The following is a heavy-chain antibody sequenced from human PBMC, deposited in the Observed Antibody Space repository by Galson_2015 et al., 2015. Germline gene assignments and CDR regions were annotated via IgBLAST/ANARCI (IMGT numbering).Heavy chain of an antibody. Sequence: SLRLSCAASGFTFSSYAMSWVRQAPGKGLEWVSSISGSAGSTYYADSVKGRFTTSRDNSKNTLYLQMNSLKAEDTAVYYCANSGGRVPAVGNYYYGMDVWGQGTTVTVSS. D-gene: IGHD2-2*01. CDR2: ISGSAGST. V-gene: IGHV3-23*01. CDR1: GFTFSSYA. CDR3: ANSGGRVPAVGNYYYGMDV. J-gene: IGHJ6*02.